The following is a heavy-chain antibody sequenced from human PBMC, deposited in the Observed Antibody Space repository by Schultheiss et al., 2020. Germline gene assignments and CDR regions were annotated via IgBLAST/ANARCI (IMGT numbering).Heavy chain of an antibody. Sequence: SETLSLTCAVSGYSISSGYYWGWIRQPPGKGLEWIGEINHSGSTNYNPSLKSRVTISVDKSKNQFSLKLSSVTAADTAVYYCARDAQGVIFDYWGQGTLVTGSS. V-gene: IGHV4-38-2*01. CDR3: ARDAQGVIFDY. D-gene: IGHD3-10*01. J-gene: IGHJ4*02. CDR1: GYSISSGYY. CDR2: INHSGST.